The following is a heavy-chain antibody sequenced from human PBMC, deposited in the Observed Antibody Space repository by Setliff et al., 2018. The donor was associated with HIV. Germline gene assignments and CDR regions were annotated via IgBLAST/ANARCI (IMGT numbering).Heavy chain of an antibody. D-gene: IGHD2-2*01. CDR3: AKMDVVVIPAAIRY. V-gene: IGHV3-30*04. CDR1: GFNFNNHA. CDR2: ISDDGSAK. Sequence: GGSLRLSCAASGFNFNNHAMHWVRQAPGKGPECVAVISDDGSAKYYGDSVKGRFTIFRDNSKNTLYLQMNSLRAEDTAVYYCAKMDVVVIPAAIRYWGQGTLVTVSS. J-gene: IGHJ4*02.